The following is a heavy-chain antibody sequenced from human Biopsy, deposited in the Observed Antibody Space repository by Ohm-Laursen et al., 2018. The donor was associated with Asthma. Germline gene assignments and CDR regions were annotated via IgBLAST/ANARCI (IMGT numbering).Heavy chain of an antibody. CDR2: IYYSGST. J-gene: IGHJ5*02. V-gene: IGHV4-59*01. D-gene: IGHD3-16*02. Sequence: SETLSLTCTVSGGSISDYYKTWFRQPPGKGLEWIGYIYYSGSTSYNPSLKSRVTISEDTSKNQFSLKLTSVTAADTAVYYCARGVITNWFDPWGQGTLVTVSS. CDR3: ARGVITNWFDP. CDR1: GGSISDYY.